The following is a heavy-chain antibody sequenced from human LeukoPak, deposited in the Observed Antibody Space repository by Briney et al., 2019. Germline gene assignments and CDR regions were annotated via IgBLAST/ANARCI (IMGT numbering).Heavy chain of an antibody. CDR2: IYNDGSA. J-gene: IGHJ3*02. Sequence: GGSLRLSCAASDFIVRSNYMTWVRQAPGKGLEWVSVIYNDGSAYYADPVRGRFTISRDTSKNTVYLQMNSLRDEDTAVYYCAIRGGPGSLDAFDIWGQGTMVTVSS. CDR3: AIRGGPGSLDAFDI. V-gene: IGHV3-53*01. D-gene: IGHD1-14*01. CDR1: DFIVRSNY.